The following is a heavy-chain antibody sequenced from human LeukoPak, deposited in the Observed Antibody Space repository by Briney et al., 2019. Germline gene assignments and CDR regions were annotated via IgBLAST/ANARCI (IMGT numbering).Heavy chain of an antibody. Sequence: GGSLRLSRAASGFTLSSYWMSWVRQAPGKGLEWVANIKQDGSEKYYVDSVKGRFTISRDKAQNSLYLQINSLRAESTPVYYCARDPAGGYWGQGPLATVTA. J-gene: IGHJ4*02. CDR1: GFTLSSYW. CDR3: ARDPAGGY. D-gene: IGHD3-16*01. V-gene: IGHV3-7*01. CDR2: IKQDGSEK.